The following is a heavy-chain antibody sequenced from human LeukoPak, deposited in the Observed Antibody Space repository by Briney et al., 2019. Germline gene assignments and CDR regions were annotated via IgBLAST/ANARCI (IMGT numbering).Heavy chain of an antibody. J-gene: IGHJ5*02. V-gene: IGHV3-7*03. CDR1: GFTFTSYW. CDR2: IKQDGSEK. CDR3: ARVDGHAHWFDP. Sequence: GGSLRLSCAASGFTFTSYWMSWVRQAPGKGLEWVANIKQDGSEKYCMDSVKGRFTVSRDNAKNSLYLQMNSLRAEDTAVYHCARVDGHAHWFDPRDHGTLVTVSS.